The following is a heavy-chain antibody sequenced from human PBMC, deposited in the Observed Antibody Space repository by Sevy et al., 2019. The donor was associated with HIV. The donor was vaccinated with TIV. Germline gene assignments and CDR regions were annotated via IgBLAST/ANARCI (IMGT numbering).Heavy chain of an antibody. CDR3: ARGGDKDDCSGGSCYDIDYYYYGMDV. J-gene: IGHJ6*02. CDR1: GYTFTSYA. CDR2: INTNTGNP. D-gene: IGHD2-15*01. Sequence: ASVKVSCKASGYTFTSYAMNWVRQAPGQGLEWMGWINTNTGNPTYAQGFTGRFVFSLDTSVSTAYLQISSLKAEDTAVYYCARGGDKDDCSGGSCYDIDYYYYGMDVWGQGTTVTVSS. V-gene: IGHV7-4-1*02.